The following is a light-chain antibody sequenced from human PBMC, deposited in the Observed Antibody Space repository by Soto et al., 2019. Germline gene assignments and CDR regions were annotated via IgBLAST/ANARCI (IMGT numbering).Light chain of an antibody. V-gene: IGKV3-20*01. CDR2: GAS. CDR3: QQYHNSPLT. CDR1: QSVSIN. J-gene: IGKJ1*01. Sequence: EIVLTQSPATLSLSPGERATLSCRASQSVSINLAWYQQKPGQAPRLLVFGASSRATGVPDRFSGSGSGTDFTLTISGLEPEDFALYYCQQYHNSPLTFGQGTKVDIK.